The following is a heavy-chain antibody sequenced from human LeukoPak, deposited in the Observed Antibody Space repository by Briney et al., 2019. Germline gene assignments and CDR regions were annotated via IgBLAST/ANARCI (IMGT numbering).Heavy chain of an antibody. V-gene: IGHV4-39*01. D-gene: IGHD3-3*01. Sequence: SETLSLTCTVSGGSIRSSSYYWGWIRQPPGKGLEWIGSIYYSGSTYYNPSLKSRVTISVDTSKNQFSLKLSSVTAADTAVYYCARLPYYDFWSGPYYDYWGQGTLVTVSS. CDR3: ARLPYYDFWSGPYYDY. J-gene: IGHJ4*02. CDR2: IYYSGST. CDR1: GGSIRSSSYY.